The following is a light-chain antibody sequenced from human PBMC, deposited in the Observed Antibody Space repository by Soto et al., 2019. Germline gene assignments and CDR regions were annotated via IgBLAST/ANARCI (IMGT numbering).Light chain of an antibody. CDR2: DVC. Sequence: DIQMTQSPSSVSASVGDSVTITCRAIQGISNWLAWYQLKPGKAPKLLIYDVCSVHNGVPSRFIGSGSGTDFTLTVSSLQAEDLATYYWQQANGCPPTFGPGTKVHL. CDR1: QGISNW. J-gene: IGKJ3*01. V-gene: IGKV1D-12*01. CDR3: QQANGCPPT.